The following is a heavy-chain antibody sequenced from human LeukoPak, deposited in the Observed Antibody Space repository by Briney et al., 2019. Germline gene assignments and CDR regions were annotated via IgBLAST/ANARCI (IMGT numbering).Heavy chain of an antibody. CDR3: ARDHTFMGYDYVWGSYFDY. J-gene: IGHJ4*02. CDR1: GGSISSGSYY. V-gene: IGHV4-61*02. D-gene: IGHD3-16*01. CDR2: IYTGGST. Sequence: SETLSLTCTVSGGSISSGSYYWSWIRQPAGKGLEWIGRIYTGGSTNYNPSLKSRVTISVDTSKNQFSLKLSSVTAADTAVYYCARDHTFMGYDYVWGSYFDYWGQGTLVTVSS.